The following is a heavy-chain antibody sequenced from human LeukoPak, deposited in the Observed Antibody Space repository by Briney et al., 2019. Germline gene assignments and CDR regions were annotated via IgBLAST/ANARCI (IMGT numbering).Heavy chain of an antibody. CDR1: GGSISSHY. V-gene: IGHV4-59*11. CDR3: ARRYTARSSSYYYYYYMDV. J-gene: IGHJ6*03. Sequence: SETLSLTCTVSGGSISSHYWSWFRQPPGKGLVGFGYIYYSGSTNYNPSLKSRVTISVDTSKNQFSLKLSSVTAADTAVYYCARRYTARSSSYYYYYYMDVWGKGTTVTVSS. D-gene: IGHD6-6*01. CDR2: IYYSGST.